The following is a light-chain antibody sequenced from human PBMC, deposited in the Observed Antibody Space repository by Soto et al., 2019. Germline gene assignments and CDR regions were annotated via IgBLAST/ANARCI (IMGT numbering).Light chain of an antibody. CDR1: QSVSNN. V-gene: IGKV3-15*01. CDR2: YAS. Sequence: EIMMTQSPATLSVSPGERATLSCRASQSVSNNLAWYQQKPGQAPRLLIYYASTRATGIPARFSGSGSGTEFTLTISSLQSEDFALYYCQQYSDWPPITFGQGTRLEI. J-gene: IGKJ5*01. CDR3: QQYSDWPPIT.